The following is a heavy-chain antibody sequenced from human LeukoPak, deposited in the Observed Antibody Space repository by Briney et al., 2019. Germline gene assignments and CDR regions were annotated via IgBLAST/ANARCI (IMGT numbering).Heavy chain of an antibody. CDR3: VGDFDY. V-gene: IGHV3-9*01. Sequence: GGSLRLSCAASGFTFDDYAMHWVRQAPGKGLEWVSGISWNSGSIGYADSVKGRFTISRDNAKNSLYLQMNSLRAEDTAVYYCVGDFDYWGQGTLVTVSS. CDR1: GFTFDDYA. D-gene: IGHD3-16*01. J-gene: IGHJ4*02. CDR2: ISWNSGSI.